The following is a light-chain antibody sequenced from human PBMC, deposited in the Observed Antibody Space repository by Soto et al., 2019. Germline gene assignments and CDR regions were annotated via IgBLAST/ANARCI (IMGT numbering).Light chain of an antibody. Sequence: EIVLTQSPGTLSLSPGERATLSCRASQSVSSSYLAWYQQKPGQAPRLLIYGASGRATGIPDRFSGSGSGTGFTLSISRLEPADFPLYYCQRYGSYTFTFGPGAKVDI. CDR3: QRYGSYTFT. CDR1: QSVSSSY. CDR2: GAS. V-gene: IGKV3-20*01. J-gene: IGKJ3*01.